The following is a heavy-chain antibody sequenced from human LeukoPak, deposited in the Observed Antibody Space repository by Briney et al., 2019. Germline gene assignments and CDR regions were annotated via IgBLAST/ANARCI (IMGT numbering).Heavy chain of an antibody. Sequence: GRSLGLSCAASGFTFSSYAMHWVRQAPGKGREWVAVISYDGSNKYYADSVKGRFTISRDNSKNTLYLQMNSLRAEDTAVYYCARARYSSSLDFDYWGQGTLVTVSS. CDR2: ISYDGSNK. D-gene: IGHD6-13*01. CDR3: ARARYSSSLDFDY. V-gene: IGHV3-30*01. CDR1: GFTFSSYA. J-gene: IGHJ4*02.